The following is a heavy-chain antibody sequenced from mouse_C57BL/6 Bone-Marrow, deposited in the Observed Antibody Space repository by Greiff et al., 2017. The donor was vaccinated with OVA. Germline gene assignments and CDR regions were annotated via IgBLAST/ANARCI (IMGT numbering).Heavy chain of an antibody. CDR2: IDPETGGT. CDR3: TRRGDGSSPFDY. D-gene: IGHD1-1*01. CDR1: GYTFTDYE. J-gene: IGHJ2*01. Sequence: VQLQQSGAELVRPGASVTLSCKASGYTFTDYEMHWVKQTPVHGLEWIGAIDPETGGTAYNQKFKGKAILTADKSSSTAYMGLRSLTSEDSAVYYCTRRGDGSSPFDYWGQGTTLTVSS. V-gene: IGHV1-15*01.